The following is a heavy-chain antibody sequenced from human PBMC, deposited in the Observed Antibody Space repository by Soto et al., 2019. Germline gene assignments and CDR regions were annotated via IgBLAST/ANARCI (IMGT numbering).Heavy chain of an antibody. CDR2: AYYSSKWYN. Sequence: SQTLSLTCAISGERVSSNSAAWNWIRQSPSRGLEWLGRAYYSSKWYNDYAVSVKSRITINPDASKIQFSLQLNSVTPEDTAVYYCAKNDFGNYYYYGMDVWGQGTTVTVSS. D-gene: IGHD1-1*01. V-gene: IGHV6-1*01. CDR1: GERVSSNSAA. CDR3: AKNDFGNYYYYGMDV. J-gene: IGHJ6*02.